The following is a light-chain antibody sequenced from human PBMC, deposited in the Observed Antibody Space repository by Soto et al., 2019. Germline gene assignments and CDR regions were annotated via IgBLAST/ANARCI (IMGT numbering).Light chain of an antibody. V-gene: IGKV3-15*01. J-gene: IGKJ1*01. CDR3: QQYNNWPPWT. Sequence: EIVMTQSPATLSVSPGERATLSCRASQSVSSNLAWYQQKPGQAPRLLIYGASTRATGIPARFSGSGSGTDFTHTISSLQSEDLAVYYCQQYNNWPPWTFGQGTKVEIK. CDR2: GAS. CDR1: QSVSSN.